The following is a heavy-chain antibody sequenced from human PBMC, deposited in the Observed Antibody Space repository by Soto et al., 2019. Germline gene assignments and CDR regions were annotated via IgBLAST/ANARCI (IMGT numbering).Heavy chain of an antibody. J-gene: IGHJ4*02. CDR2: ISAYNGNT. Sequence: GASVKVSCKASGYTFTSYGISWVRQAPGQGLEWMGWISAYNGNTNYAQKLQGRVTMTTDTSTSTAYMELRSLRSDDTAVYYCASVYYDSSGYLLDYWGQGTLDTVSS. CDR3: ASVYYDSSGYLLDY. CDR1: GYTFTSYG. V-gene: IGHV1-18*01. D-gene: IGHD3-22*01.